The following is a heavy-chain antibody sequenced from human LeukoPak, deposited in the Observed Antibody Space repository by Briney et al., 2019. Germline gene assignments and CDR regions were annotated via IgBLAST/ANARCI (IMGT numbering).Heavy chain of an antibody. Sequence: SETLSLTCAVYGGSFSGYYWNWIRQPPGKGLEWIGEINHSGSTNYNPSLKSRVTISVDTSKNQFSLKLSSVTAAATAVYYCAREYYYDSSGYYYRYYYYGMDVWGQGTTVTVSS. CDR3: AREYYYDSSGYYYRYYYYGMDV. J-gene: IGHJ6*02. V-gene: IGHV4-34*01. CDR2: INHSGST. D-gene: IGHD3-22*01. CDR1: GGSFSGYY.